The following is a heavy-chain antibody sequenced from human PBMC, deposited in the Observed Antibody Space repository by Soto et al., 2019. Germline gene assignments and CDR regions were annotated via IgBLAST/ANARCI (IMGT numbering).Heavy chain of an antibody. CDR3: ARDRARNFDY. CDR2: ISSSGSYI. J-gene: IGHJ4*02. V-gene: IGHV3-21*01. CDR1: GFTFSSYT. Sequence: EVQLVDSGGGLVKPGGSLRLSCAASGFTFSSYTMNWVRQAPGKGLEWVSSISSSGSYIYYADSVKGRFTISGDNAKNSLYLQMSSLRAEDTAVYYCARDRARNFDYWGQGTLVTVSS.